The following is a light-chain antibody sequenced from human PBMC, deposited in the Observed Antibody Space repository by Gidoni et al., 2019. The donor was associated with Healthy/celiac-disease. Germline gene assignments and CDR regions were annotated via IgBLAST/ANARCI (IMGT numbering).Light chain of an antibody. J-gene: IGKJ2*01. Sequence: EIVRTQSPATLSVPPGERATLSCRASQSVRSNLAWYQQKPGQAPRLLIYGASTRPTGIPARFSSGGSGAEYSLPISSLQSDDFAVYYCQQYSNWPQYTFGQGTKLEIK. CDR1: QSVRSN. V-gene: IGKV3-15*01. CDR2: GAS. CDR3: QQYSNWPQYT.